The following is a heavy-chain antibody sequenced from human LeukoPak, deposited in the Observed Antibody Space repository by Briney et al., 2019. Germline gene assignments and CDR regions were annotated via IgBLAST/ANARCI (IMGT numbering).Heavy chain of an antibody. Sequence: GGSLRLSCAASGFTVSSNYMSWVRQAPGKGLEWVSVIYSGGSTYYADSVKGRFTISRDNSKNTLYLQMNSLRAEDTAVYYCARFGYSYGLYYFDYWGQGTLVTVSS. D-gene: IGHD5-18*01. V-gene: IGHV3-53*01. J-gene: IGHJ4*02. CDR2: IYSGGST. CDR3: ARFGYSYGLYYFDY. CDR1: GFTVSSNY.